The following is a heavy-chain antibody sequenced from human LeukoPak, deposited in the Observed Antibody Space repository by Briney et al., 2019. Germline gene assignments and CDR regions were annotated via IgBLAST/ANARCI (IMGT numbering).Heavy chain of an antibody. J-gene: IGHJ4*02. CDR2: INHSGST. D-gene: IGHD2/OR15-2a*01. CDR1: GGSFSGYY. Sequence: PSETLSLTCAVYGGSFSGYYWSWIRQPPGKGLEWIGEINHSGSTNYNPSLKSRVTISVDTSKNQCSLKLSSVTAADTAVYYCANLFTFFDYWGQGTLVTVSS. CDR3: ANLFTFFDY. V-gene: IGHV4-34*01.